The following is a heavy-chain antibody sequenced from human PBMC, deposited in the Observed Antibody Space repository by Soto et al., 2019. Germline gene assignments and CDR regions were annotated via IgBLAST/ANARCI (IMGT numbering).Heavy chain of an antibody. J-gene: IGHJ4*02. V-gene: IGHV3-23*01. CDR3: AYSSTPFDY. Sequence: EVQLLESGGGLVQPGGSLRLSCAASGFTFSSYAMSWVRQAPGKGLEWVSAISGSGGSTYYADSAKGRFPISRDNAKNSLYLQMNSLRAEDTAVYYCAYSSTPFDYWRPVILVTVSS. D-gene: IGHD6-13*01. CDR1: GFTFSSYA. CDR2: ISGSGGST.